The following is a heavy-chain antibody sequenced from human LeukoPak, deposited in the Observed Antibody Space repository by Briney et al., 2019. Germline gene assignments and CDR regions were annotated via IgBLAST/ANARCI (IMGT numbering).Heavy chain of an antibody. J-gene: IGHJ4*02. V-gene: IGHV4-30-4*01. CDR2: IFVSGRT. D-gene: IGHD2-21*01. Sequence: PSRTLCHTCTVSGGSLCSGNKCWGCTRQPRGRCRGWIGYIFVSGRTYYNPSLEGRPTLSTAPSKSQFSLHVTSVTAADTAVYFCARVSRWAGLDFWGQGTQVTDCS. CDR1: GGSLCSGNKC. CDR3: ARVSRWAGLDF.